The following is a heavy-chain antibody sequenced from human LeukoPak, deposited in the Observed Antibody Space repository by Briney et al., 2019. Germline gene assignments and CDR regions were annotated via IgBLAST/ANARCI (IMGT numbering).Heavy chain of an antibody. CDR2: IYYSGST. D-gene: IGHD3-22*01. V-gene: IGHV4-61*01. CDR1: GGSVSSGSYY. CDR3: ARSGYYYDSSGYYLRYYGMDV. J-gene: IGHJ6*02. Sequence: SETLSLTCTVSGGSVSSGSYYWSWIRQPPGKGLEWIGYIYYSGSTNYNPSLKSRVTISVDTSKNQFSLKLSSVTAADTAVYYCARSGYYYDSSGYYLRYYGMDVWGQGTTVTVSS.